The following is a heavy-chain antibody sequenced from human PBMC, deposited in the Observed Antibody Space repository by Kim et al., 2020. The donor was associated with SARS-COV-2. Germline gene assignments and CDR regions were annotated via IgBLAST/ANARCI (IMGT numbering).Heavy chain of an antibody. V-gene: IGHV5-51*01. CDR3: ARQNQQLVQSDAFDI. D-gene: IGHD6-13*01. J-gene: IGHJ3*02. Sequence: PSSQGKVTISADKSISTAYLQWSSLKASDTAMYYCARQNQQLVQSDAFDIWGQGTMVTVSS.